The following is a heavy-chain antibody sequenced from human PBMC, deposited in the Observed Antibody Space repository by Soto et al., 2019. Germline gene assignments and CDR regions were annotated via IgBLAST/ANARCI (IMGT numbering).Heavy chain of an antibody. D-gene: IGHD2-8*02. J-gene: IGHJ6*01. V-gene: IGHV3-23*01. CDR2: ISGSDDST. CDR1: GFTFNNYA. CDR3: VKDWTGDTCPCMDV. Sequence: EVQLLESGGGLVQPGGSLRLSCAASGFTFNNYAMTWVRQAPGKGLEWVSTISGSDDSTYYADSVKGRLTISRDNSKNALYLQMSSLRAEDTALYYCVKDWTGDTCPCMDVWGQGPTVTVSS.